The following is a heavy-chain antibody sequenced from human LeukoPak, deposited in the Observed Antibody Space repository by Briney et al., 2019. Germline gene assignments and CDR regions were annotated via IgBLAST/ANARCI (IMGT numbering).Heavy chain of an antibody. Sequence: PGGSLRLSCAASGFTVSSNYMSWVRQAPGKGLEWVSAIYSGGSTYYADSVKGRFTISRDNSKNTLYLQMNSLRAEDTAVYYCARGRGDYNSGYYFDYWGQGTLVTVSS. CDR2: IYSGGST. D-gene: IGHD4-17*01. J-gene: IGHJ4*02. CDR3: ARGRGDYNSGYYFDY. V-gene: IGHV3-53*01. CDR1: GFTVSSNY.